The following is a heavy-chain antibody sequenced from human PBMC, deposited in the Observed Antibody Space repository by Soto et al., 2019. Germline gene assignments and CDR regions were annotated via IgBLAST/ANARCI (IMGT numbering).Heavy chain of an antibody. J-gene: IGHJ4*02. CDR2: THYSGST. D-gene: IGHD3-22*01. CDR3: ARSYDSSGQYIYFYLY. CDR1: GGSISSYY. V-gene: IGHV4-59*12. Sequence: PSATLSLTCTVSGGSISSYYWSWIRQPPGKGLEWIGYTHYSGSTNYNPSLKSRVTISVDTSKNQYSLKLSTVTAADTAVYYCARSYDSSGQYIYFYLYWGQGTLVTVSS.